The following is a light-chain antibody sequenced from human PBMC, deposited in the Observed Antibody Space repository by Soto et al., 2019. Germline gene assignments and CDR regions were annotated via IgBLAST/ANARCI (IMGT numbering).Light chain of an antibody. CDR3: SSYTSGSTLYV. Sequence: QSALTQPASVSGSPGQSITISCTGTSSDVGGYNYVSWYQQHPGKAPRLMIYAASNRPSGVSHRFSGSRSGNTASLTISGLQAEDEAHYYCSSYTSGSTLYVFGTWTKLTVL. J-gene: IGLJ1*01. CDR1: SSDVGGYNY. V-gene: IGLV2-14*01. CDR2: AAS.